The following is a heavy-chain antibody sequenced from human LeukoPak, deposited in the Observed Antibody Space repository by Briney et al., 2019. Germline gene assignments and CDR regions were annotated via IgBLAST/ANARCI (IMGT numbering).Heavy chain of an antibody. D-gene: IGHD6-19*01. V-gene: IGHV3-7*04. J-gene: IGHJ6*02. Sequence: GGSLRLSCAASRFTFSTYWMSWVRQAPGKGLEWVANIKQDGSETYYVDSVKGRFTISRDNAKNSLYLQMNSLRAEDTAVYYCARSLLGRWLVNYYYGMDVWGQGTTVTVSS. CDR3: ARSLLGRWLVNYYYGMDV. CDR1: RFTFSTYW. CDR2: IKQDGSET.